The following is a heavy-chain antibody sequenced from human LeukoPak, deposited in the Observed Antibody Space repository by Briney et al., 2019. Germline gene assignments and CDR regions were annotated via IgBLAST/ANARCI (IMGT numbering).Heavy chain of an antibody. Sequence: GGSLRLSCAASGFTFSSYSMNWVRQAPGKGLEWVSYISSSSSTIYYADSVKGRFTISRDNAKNSLYLQMNSLRAEDTAVYYCARDYYGSGSYYWYYYYYMDVWGKGTTVTVSS. CDR3: ARDYYGSGSYYWYYYYYMDV. CDR2: ISSSSSTI. CDR1: GFTFSSYS. D-gene: IGHD3-10*01. J-gene: IGHJ6*03. V-gene: IGHV3-48*01.